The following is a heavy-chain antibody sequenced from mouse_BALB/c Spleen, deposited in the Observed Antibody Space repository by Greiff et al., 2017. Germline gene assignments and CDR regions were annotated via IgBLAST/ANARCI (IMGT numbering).Heavy chain of an antibody. Sequence: QVQLQQSGPELVKPGASVKISCKASGYSFTSYYIHWVKQRPGQGLEWIGWIFPGSGNTKYNEKFKGKATLTADTSSSTAYMQLSSLTSEDSAVYFCARVAPNWYFDVWGAGTTVTVSS. J-gene: IGHJ1*01. V-gene: IGHV1-66*01. CDR3: ARVAPNWYFDV. CDR1: GYSFTSYY. CDR2: IFPGSGNT.